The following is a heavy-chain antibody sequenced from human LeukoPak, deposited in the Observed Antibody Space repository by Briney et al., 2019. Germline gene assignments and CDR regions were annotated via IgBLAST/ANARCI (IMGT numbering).Heavy chain of an antibody. D-gene: IGHD3-22*01. V-gene: IGHV4-59*01. J-gene: IGHJ6*03. CDR1: GGSISSYY. CDR2: IYYSGST. CDR3: ARDLGGSGYYYSPDYYYYMDV. Sequence: SETLSLTCTVSGGSISSYYWSWIRQPPGKGLEWIGYIYYSGSTNYNSSLKSRVTISVDTSKNQFSLKLSSVTAADTAVYYCARDLGGSGYYYSPDYYYYMDVWGKGTTVTVSS.